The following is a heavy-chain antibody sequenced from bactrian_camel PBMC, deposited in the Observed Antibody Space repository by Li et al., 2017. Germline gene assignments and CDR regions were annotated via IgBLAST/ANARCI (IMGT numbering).Heavy chain of an antibody. V-gene: IGHV3S55*01. CDR3: AARHLDYCVGSWSAGSRDNV. Sequence: QVQLVESGGGSVQAGGSLRLSCEVSGVTYYVGWIRQAPGKEREGVAAIESDGTPSIAESVQGRFTISRDNAENTLYLQMDNLKPEDTAMYYCAARHLDYCVGSWSAGSRDNVWGQGTQVTVS. CDR1: GVTYY. CDR2: IESDGTP. D-gene: IGHD3*01. J-gene: IGHJ4*01.